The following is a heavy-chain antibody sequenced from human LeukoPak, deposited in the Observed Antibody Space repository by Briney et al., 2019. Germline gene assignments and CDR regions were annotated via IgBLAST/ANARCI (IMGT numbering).Heavy chain of an antibody. CDR3: ARRRIVVVVAARGAFDI. J-gene: IGHJ3*02. D-gene: IGHD2-15*01. V-gene: IGHV4-34*01. CDR1: GGSISSYY. Sequence: SETLSLTCTVSGGSISSYYWSWIRQPPGKGLEWIGEINHSGSTNYNPSLKSRVTISVDTSKNQFSLKLSSVTAADTAVYYCARRRIVVVVAARGAFDIWGQGTMVTVSS. CDR2: INHSGST.